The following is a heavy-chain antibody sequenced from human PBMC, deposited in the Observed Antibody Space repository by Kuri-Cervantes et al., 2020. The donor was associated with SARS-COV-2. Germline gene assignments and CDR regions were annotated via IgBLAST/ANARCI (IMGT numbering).Heavy chain of an antibody. CDR3: AREVVVVPAASYFDN. J-gene: IGHJ4*02. CDR2: IYHSGST. D-gene: IGHD2-21*01. CDR1: GYSISSGYY. V-gene: IGHV4-38-2*02. Sequence: GSLRLSCAVSGYSISSGYYWGWIRQPPGKGLEWIGSIYHSGSTHYNPSLKSRASISLDASKNQFSLQLASVTAADTAVFLCAREVVVVPAASYFDNWGQGTLVTVSS.